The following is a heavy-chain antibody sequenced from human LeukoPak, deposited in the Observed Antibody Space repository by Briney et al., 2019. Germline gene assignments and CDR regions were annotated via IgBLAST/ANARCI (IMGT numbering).Heavy chain of an antibody. CDR2: INHSGST. V-gene: IGHV4-34*01. J-gene: IGHJ4*02. CDR1: GGSFSGYY. Sequence: PSETLSLTCAVYGGSFSGYYWSWIRQPPGKGLEWIGEINHSGSTNYNPSLKSRVTISVDTSKNQFSLKLSSVTAADTAVYYCVRGPDIVATIPHYWGQGTLVTVSS. D-gene: IGHD5-12*01. CDR3: VRGPDIVATIPHY.